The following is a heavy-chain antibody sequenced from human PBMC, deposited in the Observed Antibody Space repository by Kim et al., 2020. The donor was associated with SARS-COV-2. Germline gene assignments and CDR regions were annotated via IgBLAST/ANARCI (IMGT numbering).Heavy chain of an antibody. D-gene: IGHD1-26*01. CDR3: AKDAFGATH. Sequence: GGSLRLSCAASGFTFIYYDMHWVRQAPGKGLEWVAVISYDGSDKYYAESVKGRFTISRDDSKNTLFLQMNSLSAADTAVYYSAKDAFGATHWGQGTLVTV. J-gene: IGHJ4*02. CDR1: GFTFIYYD. V-gene: IGHV3-30*18. CDR2: ISYDGSDK.